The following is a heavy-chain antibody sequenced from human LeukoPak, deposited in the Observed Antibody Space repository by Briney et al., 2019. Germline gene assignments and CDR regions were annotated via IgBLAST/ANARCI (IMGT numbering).Heavy chain of an antibody. CDR1: GGSLRSSY. J-gene: IGHJ6*02. D-gene: IGHD5-24*01. V-gene: IGHV4-34*01. Sequence: SETLSLTCAVYGGSLRSSYWSWIRQPPGMGPEWIGEINHRGTTKYNPSLNSRLTISVDTSKNQFSLKLTSVTAADTAVYYCARGGGRWVQLRGQEVPYYGMDVWGQGTTVTVSS. CDR2: INHRGTT. CDR3: ARGGGRWVQLRGQEVPYYGMDV.